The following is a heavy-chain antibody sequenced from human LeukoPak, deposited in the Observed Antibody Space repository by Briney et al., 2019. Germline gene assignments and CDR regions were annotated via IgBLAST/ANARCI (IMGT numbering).Heavy chain of an antibody. D-gene: IGHD3-10*01. Sequence: SETLSLTCTVSGGSISSYYWSWLRQPPGKGVEWIGYIYYSGSTNYNPSLTSGVTISVDTSENQFSLKLSSVAAADTAVYYCARRGFGENFDYWGQGTLVTVSS. J-gene: IGHJ4*02. V-gene: IGHV4-59*01. CDR3: ARRGFGENFDY. CDR1: GGSISSYY. CDR2: IYYSGST.